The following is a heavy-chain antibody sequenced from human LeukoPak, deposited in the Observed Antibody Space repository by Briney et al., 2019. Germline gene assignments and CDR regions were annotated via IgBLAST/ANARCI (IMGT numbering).Heavy chain of an antibody. J-gene: IGHJ2*01. CDR2: IYYSGST. V-gene: IGHV4-61*05. CDR3: ARRINRRRGPDDDGWYFDL. Sequence: SETLSLTCTVSGGSISSSSYYWSWIRQPPGKGLEWIGYIYYSGSTNYNPSLKSRVTISVDTSKNQFSLKLSSVTAADTAVYYCARRINRRRGPDDDGWYFDLWGRGTLVTVSS. D-gene: IGHD3-16*01. CDR1: GGSISSSSYY.